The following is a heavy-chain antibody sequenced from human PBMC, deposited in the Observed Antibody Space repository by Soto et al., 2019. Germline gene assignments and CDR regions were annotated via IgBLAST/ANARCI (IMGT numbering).Heavy chain of an antibody. CDR1: GGSLSDDY. V-gene: IGHV4-59*01. CDR2: VYYSGST. J-gene: IGHJ3*02. CDR3: ARGNDWKSSTFDI. D-gene: IGHD2-21*01. Sequence: QVQLQESGPGLVKPSETLLLTCTVSGGSLSDDYWNWIRQPPGKGLQWIGYVYYSGSTNYNPSLKSRVTISVDTSKKQFSLKLSSVTAADTAVYYCARGNDWKSSTFDIWGHGTMVSVSS.